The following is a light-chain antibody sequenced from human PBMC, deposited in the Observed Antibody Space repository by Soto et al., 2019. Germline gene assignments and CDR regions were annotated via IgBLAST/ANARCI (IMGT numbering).Light chain of an antibody. CDR3: QQYGSSPPYT. CDR2: GAS. V-gene: IGKV3-20*01. J-gene: IGKJ2*01. CDR1: QSVSSSY. Sequence: EIVLTQSPGTLSLSPGERATLSCRASQSVSSSYLAWYQQKPGQAPRLLIYGASSRATGIPDRFSVSGSGTDFTLTISRLEPEDFAVYYCQQYGSSPPYTFGQGTMLEIK.